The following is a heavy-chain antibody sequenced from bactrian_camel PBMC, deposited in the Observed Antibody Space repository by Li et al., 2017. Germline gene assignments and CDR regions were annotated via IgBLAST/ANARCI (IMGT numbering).Heavy chain of an antibody. Sequence: VQLVESGGGSVQAGGSLRLSCAASGYTYSSYCMGWFRQAPGREREGVARIYVGHSSTDYADSVKGRFTISKDQTKEAVYLQMDNLKPEDTAMYSCKTL. CDR2: IYVGHSST. CDR1: GYTYSSYC. V-gene: IGHV3S40*01. J-gene: IGHJ3*01.